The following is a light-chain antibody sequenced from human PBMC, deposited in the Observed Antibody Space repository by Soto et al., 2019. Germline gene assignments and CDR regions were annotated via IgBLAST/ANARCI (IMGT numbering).Light chain of an antibody. V-gene: IGKV1-5*01. CDR1: QSISNW. J-gene: IGKJ1*01. Sequence: DIQMTQSPSTLSASVGDRVNISCRASQSISNWLAWFQQKPGKAPQLLISGASSLESGVPSRFSGSGSGTEFTLTISSLQPGDFATYYCQQYYNYWTFGQGTKVDNK. CDR3: QQYYNYWT. CDR2: GAS.